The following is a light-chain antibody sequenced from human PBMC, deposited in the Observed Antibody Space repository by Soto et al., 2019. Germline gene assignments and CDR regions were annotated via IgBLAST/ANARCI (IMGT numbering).Light chain of an antibody. J-gene: IGKJ1*01. Sequence: EIVLTQSPGTLSLSPGERATLSCMASQSVTSGYLAWYQQQPNQAPRLLIYGASYRATGIPDRFSGGGSGTDFTLTISRLEPEDFATYYCQQYNSYSWTFGQGTKVDIK. CDR1: QSVTSGY. V-gene: IGKV3-20*01. CDR3: QQYNSYSWT. CDR2: GAS.